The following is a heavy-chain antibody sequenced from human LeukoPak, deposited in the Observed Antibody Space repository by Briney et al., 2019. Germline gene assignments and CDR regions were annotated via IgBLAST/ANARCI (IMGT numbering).Heavy chain of an antibody. CDR1: GGSLSSYY. Sequence: SETLSLLRTLSGGSLSSYYWSWIRQPPGKGLEWIGCIYYSGSTNYTPSLKSRVTISVDTSKSQFSLKLCAVTAADTGVYFCAKTIYSSSAPPFDYWGQGTLVTVSS. D-gene: IGHD6-6*01. CDR3: AKTIYSSSAPPFDY. CDR2: IYYSGST. V-gene: IGHV4-59*01. J-gene: IGHJ4*02.